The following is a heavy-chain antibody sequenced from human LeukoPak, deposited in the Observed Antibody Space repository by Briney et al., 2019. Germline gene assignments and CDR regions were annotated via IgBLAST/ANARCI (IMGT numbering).Heavy chain of an antibody. CDR1: GGSITKTYFY. V-gene: IGHV4-39*07. J-gene: IGHJ5*02. CDR3: SRDSSEEVSGTIGTYWLDP. CDR2: ISDSGRT. Sequence: SETLSLTCTVSGGSITKTYFYWGWIRQPPGKGLEWIGSISDSGRTYYNPSLKSRVTISVDTSKDQISLNLSSVTAADTAVYFWSRDSSEEVSGTIGTYWLDPWGQGTAVSVSS. D-gene: IGHD1-14*01.